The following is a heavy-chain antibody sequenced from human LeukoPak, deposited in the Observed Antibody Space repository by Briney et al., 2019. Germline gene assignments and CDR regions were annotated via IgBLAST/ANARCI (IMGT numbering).Heavy chain of an antibody. CDR1: GGSISSSSNY. D-gene: IGHD2-8*02. J-gene: IGHJ4*02. CDR2: IYYSGST. V-gene: IGHV4-39*01. CDR3: ARGYWFYFDY. Sequence: SETLPLTCTVSGGSISSSSNYWGWIRQPPGKGLEWIGTIYYSGSTYYNPSLKSRVTISVDTSKNQFSLKLSSVTAADTAVYYCARGYWFYFDYWGQGTLVTVSS.